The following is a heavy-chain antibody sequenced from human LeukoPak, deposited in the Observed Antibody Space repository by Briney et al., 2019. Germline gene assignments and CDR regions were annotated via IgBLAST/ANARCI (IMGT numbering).Heavy chain of an antibody. CDR2: IKQDGSEK. D-gene: IGHD2-2*01. Sequence: GGSLRLSCAASGFTFSSYWMSWVRQAPGKGLEWVANIKQDGSEKYYVGSVKGRFTISRDNAKNSLYLQMNSLRAEDTAVYYCARDGRDIVVVPAAIRSQWLVHTHQGWGQGTLVTVSS. J-gene: IGHJ4*02. CDR1: GFTFSSYW. V-gene: IGHV3-7*01. CDR3: ARDGRDIVVVPAAIRSQWLVHTHQG.